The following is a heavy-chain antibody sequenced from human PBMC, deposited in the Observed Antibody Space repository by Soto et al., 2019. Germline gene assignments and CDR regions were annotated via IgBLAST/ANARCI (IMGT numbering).Heavy chain of an antibody. CDR2: IYPGDSDT. D-gene: IGHD4-4*01. CDR3: ARQIPRLQSFDY. Sequence: HGESLKISCKGSGYNFTSCCIGWVRQMPGKGLEWMGIIYPGDSDTRYGPSFQGQVTISADKSMSTAYLQWSSLKASDTAMYYCARQIPRLQSFDYWGQGTLVTVSS. J-gene: IGHJ4*02. CDR1: GYNFTSCC. V-gene: IGHV5-51*01.